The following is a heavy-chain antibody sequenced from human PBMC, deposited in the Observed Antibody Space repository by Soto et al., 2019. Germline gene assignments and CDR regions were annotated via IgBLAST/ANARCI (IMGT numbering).Heavy chain of an antibody. V-gene: IGHV1-3*05. CDR3: ARSLYDLLTGSVYNWFDP. CDR1: GYTFTNYA. CDR2: INGGNGNT. Sequence: QVQLVQSGAEEKKPGASVKVSCKASGYTFTNYAMHWVRQAPGQRLEWMGWINGGNGNTKYSQKFQGRVTITRDTCASTAYMELSSLRSEDTAVYYCARSLYDLLTGSVYNWFDPWGRGTLVTVSS. J-gene: IGHJ5*02. D-gene: IGHD3-9*01.